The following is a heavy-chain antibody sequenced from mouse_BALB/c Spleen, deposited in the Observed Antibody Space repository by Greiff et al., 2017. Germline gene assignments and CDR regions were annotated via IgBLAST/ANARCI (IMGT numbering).Heavy chain of an antibody. Sequence: QVQLQQSGAELAKPGASVKMSCKASGYTFTSYWMHWVKQRPGQGLEWIGYINPSTGYTEYNQKFKDKATLTADKSSSTAYMQLSSLTSEDSAVYYCARSGRYDGMDYWGQGTSVTVSS. CDR1: GYTFTSYW. D-gene: IGHD2-14*01. J-gene: IGHJ4*01. CDR2: INPSTGYT. V-gene: IGHV1-7*01. CDR3: ARSGRYDGMDY.